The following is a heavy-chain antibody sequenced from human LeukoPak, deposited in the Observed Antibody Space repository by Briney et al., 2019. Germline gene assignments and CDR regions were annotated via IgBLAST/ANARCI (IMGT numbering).Heavy chain of an antibody. J-gene: IGHJ4*02. CDR1: GFNVRTNY. D-gene: IGHD5-18*01. CDR3: ARDHRVDTAMVTRDLWRSSDY. CDR2: IYDGGST. Sequence: GGSLRLSCAASGFNVRTNYMNWVRQAPGKGLEWVSVIYDGGSTDYADSVKGRFTTSRDNSKNTLYLRMNRLRVEDTAVYYCARDHRVDTAMVTRDLWRSSDYWGQGTLVTVSS. V-gene: IGHV3-66*01.